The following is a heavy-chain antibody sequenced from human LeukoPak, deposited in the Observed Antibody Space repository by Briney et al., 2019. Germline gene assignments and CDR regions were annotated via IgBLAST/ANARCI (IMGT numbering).Heavy chain of an antibody. CDR1: GFTFSIFA. CDR3: AKPRTTGLGWAQFDY. Sequence: PGGSLRLSCAASGFTFSIFAMTWVRQAPGKWLEWVSGFDGNGPNTYYADSVKGRWTISRDNSRNTLYLEMNSLRPEDTAIYYCAKPRTTGLGWAQFDYWGQGSLVTVSS. D-gene: IGHD2-8*02. J-gene: IGHJ4*02. V-gene: IGHV3-23*01. CDR2: FDGNGPNT.